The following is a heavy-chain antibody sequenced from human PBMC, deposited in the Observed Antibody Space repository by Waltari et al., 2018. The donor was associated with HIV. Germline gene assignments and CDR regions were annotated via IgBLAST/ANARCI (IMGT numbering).Heavy chain of an antibody. J-gene: IGHJ4*02. CDR3: AKGVRYYTD. Sequence: QLLQSGPETRKPGAAVKISCKASGYDFTSYGITWVRRAPGVGLEWVGWIWAYDGNIDVDRKLKDRVSLTTDTSTATAFLEVRSLTVDDTATYLCAKGVRYYTDWGLGTRVTVSS. CDR2: IWAYDGNI. CDR1: GYDFTSYG. V-gene: IGHV1-18*01. D-gene: IGHD2-8*02.